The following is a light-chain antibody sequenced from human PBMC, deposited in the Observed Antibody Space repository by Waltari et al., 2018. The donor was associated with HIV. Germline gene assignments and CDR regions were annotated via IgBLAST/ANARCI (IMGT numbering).Light chain of an antibody. J-gene: IGLJ2*01. CDR1: TNDIGQYNN. CDR3: SSYTRSDTVV. CDR2: EVN. V-gene: IGLV2-14*01. Sequence: QSALTQPASVSGSPGQAITISCTAPTNDIGQYNNVSWYQQHPGKAPKLMIYEVNNRPSGVSDRFSASKSGNTASLTISGLQTDDEADYYCSSYTRSDTVVFGGGTKLTVL.